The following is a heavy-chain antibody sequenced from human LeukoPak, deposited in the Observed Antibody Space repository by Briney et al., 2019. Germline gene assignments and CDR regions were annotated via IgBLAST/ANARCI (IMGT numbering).Heavy chain of an antibody. J-gene: IGHJ4*02. CDR1: GFTFSTYW. CDR3: ARERQNKDFWSGGDY. Sequence: GGSLRLSCAASGFTFSTYWMSWVRQAPGKGLEWVANIKQDGSEKYCVDSVKGRFAISRDNAKNSLYLQMNTLRPEDTAVYYCARERQNKDFWSGGDYWGQGTLVTVSS. V-gene: IGHV3-7*01. D-gene: IGHD3-3*01. CDR2: IKQDGSEK.